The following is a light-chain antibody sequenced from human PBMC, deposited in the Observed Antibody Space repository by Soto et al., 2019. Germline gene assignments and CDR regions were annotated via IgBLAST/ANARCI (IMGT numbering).Light chain of an antibody. CDR3: QQYNSFSGA. V-gene: IGKV1-5*01. CDR2: DAS. J-gene: IGKJ1*01. Sequence: DIQMTQSPSTLSASVGERVTITCRASQSIGSWLAWYQQKPGKAPNLLIYDASSLESGVPSRFSGSGSGTEFTLTISSLQPDDFATYYCQQYNSFSGAFGQGTKVEIK. CDR1: QSIGSW.